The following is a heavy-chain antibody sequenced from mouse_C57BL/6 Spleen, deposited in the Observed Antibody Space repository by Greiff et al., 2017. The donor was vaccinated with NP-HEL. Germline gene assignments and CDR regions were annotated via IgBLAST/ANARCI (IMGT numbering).Heavy chain of an antibody. CDR1: GFTFSNYW. D-gene: IGHD2-3*01. Sequence: EVQLQESGGGLVQPGGSMKLSCVASGFTFSNYWMNWVRQSPEKGLEWVAQIRLKSDNYATHYAESVKGRFTISRDDSKSSVYLQMNNLRAEDTGIYYCTRGDGYPWYFDVWGTGTTVTVSS. CDR3: TRGDGYPWYFDV. CDR2: IRLKSDNYAT. V-gene: IGHV6-3*01. J-gene: IGHJ1*03.